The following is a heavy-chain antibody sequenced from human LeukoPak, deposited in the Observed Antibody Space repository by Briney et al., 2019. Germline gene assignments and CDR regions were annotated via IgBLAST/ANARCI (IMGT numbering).Heavy chain of an antibody. CDR2: ISGSGDNT. J-gene: IGHJ1*01. CDR3: ASRWYTSGWYFHR. D-gene: IGHD6-19*01. Sequence: GGSLRLSCAAPGFTFSSYAMSWVRQAPGKGLEWVSAISGSGDNTYYADSVKGRFTISRDNSKNTLYLQMNSLRAEDTAVYYCASRWYTSGWYFHRWGQGTLATVSS. V-gene: IGHV3-23*01. CDR1: GFTFSSYA.